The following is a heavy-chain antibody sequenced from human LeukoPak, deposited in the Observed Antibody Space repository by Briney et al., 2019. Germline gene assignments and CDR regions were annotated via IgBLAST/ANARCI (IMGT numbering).Heavy chain of an antibody. CDR2: IYYSGST. D-gene: IGHD2-2*01. J-gene: IGHJ3*02. CDR1: GGSISSSSYY. Sequence: SETLSLTCTVSGGSISSSSYYWGWIRQPPGKGLEWIGSIYYSGSTYYNPSLKSRVTISVDTSKNQFSLKLSSVTAADTAVYYCARVTCSSTSCYRRNAFDIWGQGTMVTVSS. V-gene: IGHV4-39*07. CDR3: ARVTCSSTSCYRRNAFDI.